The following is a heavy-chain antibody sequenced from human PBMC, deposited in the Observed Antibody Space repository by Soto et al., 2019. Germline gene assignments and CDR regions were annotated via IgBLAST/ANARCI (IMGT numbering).Heavy chain of an antibody. CDR1: GGTFSSYT. J-gene: IGHJ6*03. Sequence: QVQLVQSGAEVKKPGSSVKVSCKASGGTFSSYTISWVRQAPGQGLEWMGRIIPILGRANYAQKFQGRVTITADKSTSTAYMELSSLRSEDTAVYYCARGRYCSSTSCPKDYYYYMDVWGKGTTVTVSS. D-gene: IGHD2-2*01. CDR3: ARGRYCSSTSCPKDYYYYMDV. CDR2: IIPILGRA. V-gene: IGHV1-69*08.